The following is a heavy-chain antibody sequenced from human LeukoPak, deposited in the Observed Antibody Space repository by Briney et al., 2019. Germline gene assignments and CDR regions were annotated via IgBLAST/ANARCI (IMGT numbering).Heavy chain of an antibody. CDR1: GFTFSSYS. Sequence: GGSLRLSCAASGFTFSSYSMNWVRQAPGKGLEWVSSISSSSSYIYYADSVKGRFTISRDNAKNSPYLQMNSLRAEDTAVYYCARARYGDYDYFDYWGQGTLVTVSS. V-gene: IGHV3-21*01. J-gene: IGHJ4*02. D-gene: IGHD4-17*01. CDR2: ISSSSSYI. CDR3: ARARYGDYDYFDY.